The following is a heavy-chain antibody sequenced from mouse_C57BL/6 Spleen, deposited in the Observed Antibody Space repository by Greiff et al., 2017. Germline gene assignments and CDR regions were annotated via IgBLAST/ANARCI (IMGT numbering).Heavy chain of an antibody. CDR2: ISSGSSTI. J-gene: IGHJ2*01. V-gene: IGHV5-17*01. CDR3: ARGDYDVGFDY. CDR1: GFTFSDYG. D-gene: IGHD2-4*01. Sequence: DVKLVESGGGLVKPGGSLKLSCAASGFTFSDYGMHWVRQAPETGLEWVAYISSGSSTIYYADTVKGRFTISRDNAKNTLFLQMTSRMSEDTAMYYCARGDYDVGFDYWGQGTTLTVSS.